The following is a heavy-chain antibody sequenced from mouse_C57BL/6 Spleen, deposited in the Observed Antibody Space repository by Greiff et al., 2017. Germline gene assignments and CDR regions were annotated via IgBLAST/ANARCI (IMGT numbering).Heavy chain of an antibody. V-gene: IGHV1-64*01. J-gene: IGHJ4*01. Sequence: QVQLQQPGAELVKPGASVKLSCKASGYTFTSYWMHWVKQRPGQGLEWIGMIHPNSGSTNYNEKFKSKATLTVDKSSSTAYMQLISLASEDSTIYYCLITTVVSDYYAMYNWGQGTSVTVSS. CDR3: LITTVVSDYYAMYN. CDR2: IHPNSGST. D-gene: IGHD1-1*01. CDR1: GYTFTSYW.